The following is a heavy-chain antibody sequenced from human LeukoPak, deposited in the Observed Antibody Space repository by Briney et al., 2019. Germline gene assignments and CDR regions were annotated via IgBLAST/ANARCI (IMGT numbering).Heavy chain of an antibody. V-gene: IGHV3-66*01. D-gene: IGHD3-10*01. CDR2: IYSGGST. J-gene: IGHJ4*02. CDR1: GFTVSSNY. CDR3: ARFLYGSGSYYGDY. Sequence: PGGSLRLSCAASGFTVSSNYMSWVRQAPGKGLEWVSVIYSGGSTYYADSVKGRFTISRDNSKNTLYLQMNSLRAEDTAVYYCARFLYGSGSYYGDYWGQGTLVTVSS.